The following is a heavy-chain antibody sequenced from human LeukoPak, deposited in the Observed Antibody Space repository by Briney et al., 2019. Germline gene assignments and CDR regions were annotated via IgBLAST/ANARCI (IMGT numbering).Heavy chain of an antibody. CDR2: IASSSNI. Sequence: GGPLRLSCAASGFTFSTYSMNWVRQAPGKGLEWVSSIASSSNIYYADSVKGRFTIPRDNAKNSLYLQMNSLRAEDTAVYYCAREWGYYDYWGQGTLVTVSS. D-gene: IGHD3-16*01. V-gene: IGHV3-21*01. J-gene: IGHJ4*02. CDR1: GFTFSTYS. CDR3: AREWGYYDY.